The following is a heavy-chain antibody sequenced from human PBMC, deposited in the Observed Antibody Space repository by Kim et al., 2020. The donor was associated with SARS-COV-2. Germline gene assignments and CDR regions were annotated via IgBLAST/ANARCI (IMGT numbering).Heavy chain of an antibody. J-gene: IGHJ4*02. V-gene: IGHV1-18*01. Sequence: ASVKVSCKTSGYTFSSFGISWVRQAPGQGLEWMGWTSAHNGNRNYAQKFQGRVTMTTETFTSTAYMELRSLRSDDTAVYYCARFYGSGSYYRVPLDSWGQGTLVTVSS. D-gene: IGHD3-10*01. CDR2: TSAHNGNR. CDR1: GYTFSSFG. CDR3: ARFYGSGSYYRVPLDS.